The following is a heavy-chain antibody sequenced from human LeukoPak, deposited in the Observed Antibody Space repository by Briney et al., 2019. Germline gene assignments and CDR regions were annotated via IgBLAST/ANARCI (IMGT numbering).Heavy chain of an antibody. CDR3: ARDRRTSRRIGYYYYMDV. J-gene: IGHJ6*03. D-gene: IGHD1-14*01. CDR1: VFTVSSNY. CDR2: IYSDCST. V-gene: IGHV3-66*02. Sequence: GGSLRLSCAASVFTVSSNYMSWVGQAPGKGVEWVSVIYSDCSTYYSHTVNSRFTISIDNSKNTLHLQMNSLRAEATAVYYCARDRRTSRRIGYYYYMDVWGKRTTVTVSS.